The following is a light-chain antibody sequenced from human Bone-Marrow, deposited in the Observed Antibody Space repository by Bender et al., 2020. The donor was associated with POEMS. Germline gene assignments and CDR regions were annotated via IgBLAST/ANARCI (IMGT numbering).Light chain of an antibody. J-gene: IGLJ3*02. CDR3: ISYTSSSSRV. CDR2: EDS. V-gene: IGLV2-14*01. Sequence: QSALTQPASVSGSPGQSITISWTGTSSDVGGYNFVSWYQQHPGKAPKLIILEDSDRPSGVSNRFSGSESGNTASLTISGLRAEDEADYFCISYTSSSSRVFGGGTKLTVL. CDR1: SSDVGGYNF.